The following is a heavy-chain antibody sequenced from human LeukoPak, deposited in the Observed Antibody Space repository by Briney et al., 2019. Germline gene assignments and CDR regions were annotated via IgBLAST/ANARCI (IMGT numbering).Heavy chain of an antibody. CDR3: ARGGSYLSAFDI. CDR2: IYSGGST. CDR1: GFTVSSNY. V-gene: IGHV3-53*01. Sequence: SGGSLRLSCAASGFTVSSNYMSWVRQAPGKGLEWVSIIYSGGSTFYADSVKGRFTISRDNSKNTLYLQMNSLRAEDPAVYYCARGGSYLSAFDIWGQGTMVTVSS. J-gene: IGHJ3*02. D-gene: IGHD1-26*01.